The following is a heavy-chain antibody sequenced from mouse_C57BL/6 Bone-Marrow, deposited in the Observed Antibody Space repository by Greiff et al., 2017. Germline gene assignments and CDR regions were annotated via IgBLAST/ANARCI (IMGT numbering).Heavy chain of an antibody. CDR3: ARDRVYDYGSSHFDY. J-gene: IGHJ2*01. CDR2: ISYDGSN. CDR1: GYSITSGYY. Sequence: DVQLQESGPGLVKPSQSLSLTCSVPGYSITSGYYWNWIRQFPGNKLEWMGYISYDGSNNYNPSLKNRISITRDTSKNQFFLKLNSVTTEDTATDYCARDRVYDYGSSHFDYGGQGTTLTVAA. D-gene: IGHD1-1*01. V-gene: IGHV3-6*01.